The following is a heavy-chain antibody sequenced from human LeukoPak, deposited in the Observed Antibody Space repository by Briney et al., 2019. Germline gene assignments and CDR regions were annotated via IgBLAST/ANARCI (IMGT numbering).Heavy chain of an antibody. CDR2: ISSSSSYI. D-gene: IGHD1-1*01. Sequence: GGSLRLSCAASGLTFSAAWMNWVRQAPGKGLEWVSSISSSSSYIYYADSVKGRFTISRDNAKNSLYLQMNSLRAEDTAVYYCARASWNDEFDYWGQGTLVTVSS. CDR3: ARASWNDEFDY. V-gene: IGHV3-21*01. CDR1: GLTFSAAW. J-gene: IGHJ4*02.